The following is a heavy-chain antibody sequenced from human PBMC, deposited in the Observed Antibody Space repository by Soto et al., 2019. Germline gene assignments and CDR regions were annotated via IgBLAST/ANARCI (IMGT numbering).Heavy chain of an antibody. CDR2: IIPIFGTA. CDR1: GGTFSSYA. D-gene: IGHD4-4*01. Sequence: SVKVSCKXSGGTFSSYAISWVRQAPGQGLEWMGGIIPIFGTANYAQKFQGRVTITADKSTSTAYMELSSLRSEDTAVYYCARGTVPYYYYGMDVWGQGTTVTVS. CDR3: ARGTVPYYYYGMDV. V-gene: IGHV1-69*06. J-gene: IGHJ6*02.